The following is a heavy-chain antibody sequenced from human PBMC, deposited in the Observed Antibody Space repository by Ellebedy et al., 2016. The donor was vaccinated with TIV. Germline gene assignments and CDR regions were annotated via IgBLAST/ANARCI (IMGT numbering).Heavy chain of an antibody. J-gene: IGHJ5*02. V-gene: IGHV3-33*08. CDR2: IWYDGSYK. CDR1: EFTLSNYD. CDR3: ARGYQFRNWLDP. D-gene: IGHD2-2*01. Sequence: GGSLRLSXAASEFTLSNYDMHWVRQAPGKGLEWVAVIWYDGSYKYYGDSVKGRFTISRDNSKNTLYLQINSLRVDDTAVYYCARGYQFRNWLDPWGQGTLVTVSS.